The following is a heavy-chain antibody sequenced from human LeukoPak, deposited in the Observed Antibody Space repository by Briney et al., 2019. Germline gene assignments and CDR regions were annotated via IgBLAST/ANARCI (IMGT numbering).Heavy chain of an antibody. CDR2: ISSDGSLD. D-gene: IGHD2-2*01. CDR1: GFTFSSYA. CDR3: ARDPVPAAARHFDY. V-gene: IGHV3-30-3*01. Sequence: GGSLRLSCAASGFTFSSYAMHWVRQAPGKGLEWLAVISSDGSLDYYAGSVKGRFTISRDNSKNTLYLQMNSLRPEDTAVYYCARDPVPAAARHFDYWGQGTLVTVSS. J-gene: IGHJ4*02.